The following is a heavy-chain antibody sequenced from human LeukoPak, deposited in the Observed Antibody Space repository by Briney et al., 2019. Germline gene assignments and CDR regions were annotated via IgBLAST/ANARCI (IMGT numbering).Heavy chain of an antibody. Sequence: GESLKISCKGSGYSFTSYWIGWVRQMPGKGLEWMGIIYPGDSDTRYSPSFQGQVTISADKSISTAYLQWSSLKASDTAMYYCARAQGVYQLLRGAWFDPWGQGTLVTVSS. CDR1: GYSFTSYW. V-gene: IGHV5-51*01. CDR3: ARAQGVYQLLRGAWFDP. J-gene: IGHJ5*02. D-gene: IGHD2-2*01. CDR2: IYPGDSDT.